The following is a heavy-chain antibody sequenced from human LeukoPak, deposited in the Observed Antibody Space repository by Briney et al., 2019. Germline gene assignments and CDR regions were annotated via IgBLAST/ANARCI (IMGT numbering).Heavy chain of an antibody. D-gene: IGHD2-15*01. CDR1: GGTFSSYA. J-gene: IGHJ3*02. CDR2: IIPIFGTA. CDR3: ARAVYCSGGSCYGDNDAFDI. V-gene: IGHV1-69*06. Sequence: SVKVSCKASGGTFSSYAISWVRQAPGQGLEWMGRIIPIFGTANYAQKFQGRVTFTADKSTSTAYMELSSLRSEDTAVYYCARAVYCSGGSCYGDNDAFDIWGQGTMVTVSS.